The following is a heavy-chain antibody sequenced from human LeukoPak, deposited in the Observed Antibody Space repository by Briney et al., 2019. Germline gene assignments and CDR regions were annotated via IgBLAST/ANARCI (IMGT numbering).Heavy chain of an antibody. CDR2: IHHSGST. D-gene: IGHD5-12*01. J-gene: IGHJ6*03. CDR3: AKKGRTYTGHGGYYDYMDV. CDR1: GGSISSEY. Sequence: PSETLALTCTVSGGSISSEYWTWIRQPPGKGLEWVGYIHHSGSTKYNPCLKSRVTISVDTSKNQFSLNLRSVTAADTAVYYCAKKGRTYTGHGGYYDYMDVWGKGTTVSVS. V-gene: IGHV4-59*08.